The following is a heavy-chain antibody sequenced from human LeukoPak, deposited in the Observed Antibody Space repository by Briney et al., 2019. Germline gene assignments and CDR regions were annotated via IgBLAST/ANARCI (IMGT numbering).Heavy chain of an antibody. Sequence: SETLSLTCTVSGGSISSYYWSWIRQPPGKGLEWIGYIYYSGSTNYNPSLKSRVTISVDTSKNQFSLKLSSVTAADTAVYYCARGVRAAAGFDYWGQGTLVTVSS. D-gene: IGHD6-13*01. CDR2: IYYSGST. V-gene: IGHV4-59*01. CDR1: GGSISSYY. J-gene: IGHJ4*02. CDR3: ARGVRAAAGFDY.